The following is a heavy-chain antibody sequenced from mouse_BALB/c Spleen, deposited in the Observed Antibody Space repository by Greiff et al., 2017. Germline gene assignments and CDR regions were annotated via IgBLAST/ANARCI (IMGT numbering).Heavy chain of an antibody. Sequence: EVKLVESGGGLVKPGGSLKLSCAASGFTFSSYTMSWVRQTPEKRLEWVATISSGGSYTYYPDSVKGRFTISRDNAKNTLYLQMSSLKSEDTAMYYCTSDQSLDYWGQGTTLTVSS. CDR2: ISSGGSYT. CDR3: TSDQSLDY. CDR1: GFTFSSYT. V-gene: IGHV5-6-4*01. J-gene: IGHJ2*01.